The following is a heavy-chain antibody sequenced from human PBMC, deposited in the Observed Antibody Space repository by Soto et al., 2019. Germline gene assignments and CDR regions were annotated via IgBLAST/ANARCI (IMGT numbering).Heavy chain of an antibody. CDR1: GGTFSSDA. D-gene: IGHD6-13*01. CDR3: ASASSWYGKYYFDY. CDR2: IIPIFGTA. V-gene: IGHV1-69*01. Sequence: QVQLVQSGAEVKKPGSSGKVSCKASGGTFSSDAISWVRQPPGQGLEWMGGIIPIFGTANYAQKFQVRVTITADESTSTAYMELSSLRSEDTAVYYCASASSWYGKYYFDYWGQVTLVTVSS. J-gene: IGHJ4*02.